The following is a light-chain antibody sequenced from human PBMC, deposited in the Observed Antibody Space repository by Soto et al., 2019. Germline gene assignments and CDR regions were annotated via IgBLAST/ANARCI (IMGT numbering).Light chain of an antibody. Sequence: EIVMTQSAAPLSVSPGEGATLSCRASQSVTSNYLAWYQQKNGKAPRLVIHGISNRATGVPDRFSGSGYGTDFNLTISRLEPEDFAVYYCQQYTAWPLTFGQGTKVDIK. V-gene: IGKV3-20*01. J-gene: IGKJ1*01. CDR1: QSVTSNY. CDR2: GIS. CDR3: QQYTAWPLT.